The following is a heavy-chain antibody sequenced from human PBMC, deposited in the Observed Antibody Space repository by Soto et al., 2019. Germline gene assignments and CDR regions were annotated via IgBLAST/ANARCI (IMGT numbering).Heavy chain of an antibody. J-gene: IGHJ3*01. CDR1: GFTFHNYA. Sequence: GGSLRLSCAASGFTFHNYAMNWVRQAPGKGPEWVAVVSCGGGSEYYVDSVKGRFTVSRDNSKNTLFLQMNSLRVEDTAVYYCAKDLYSGDGRAFDVWGQGTMVTVSS. CDR2: VSCGGGSE. CDR3: AKDLYSGDGRAFDV. D-gene: IGHD2-15*01. V-gene: IGHV3-NL1*01.